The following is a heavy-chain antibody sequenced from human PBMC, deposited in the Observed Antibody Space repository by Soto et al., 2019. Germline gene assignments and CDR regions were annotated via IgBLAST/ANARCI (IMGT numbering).Heavy chain of an antibody. J-gene: IGHJ4*02. V-gene: IGHV1-18*01. CDR3: ARVSPSARAAEP. Sequence: QVQLVQSGAEVKKPGASVRVSCKTSGYTFTSYGISWVRQAPGQGLEWMGWISAYNGNTNYAQSLQGRVTMTTDTSTTTAYMGLRSVKSDDTAVYYCARVSPSARAAEPWGQGTLVTGS. CDR1: GYTFTSYG. D-gene: IGHD6-13*01. CDR2: ISAYNGNT.